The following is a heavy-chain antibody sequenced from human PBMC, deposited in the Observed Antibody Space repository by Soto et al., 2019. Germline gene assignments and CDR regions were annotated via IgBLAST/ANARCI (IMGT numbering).Heavy chain of an antibody. Sequence: EVQLVESGGGLVQPGGSLRLSCAASGFTFTNSWMAWVRQAPGKGLEWVANIKEDGSETYYVDSLRGRFAISRDNAKSTGPPVIPLAPGSRRTAECTAALGCLVKDYF. D-gene: IGHD6-25*01. CDR1: GFTFTNSW. J-gene: IGHJ1*01. CDR2: IKEDGSET. V-gene: IGHV3-7*01. CDR3: AALGCLVKDYF.